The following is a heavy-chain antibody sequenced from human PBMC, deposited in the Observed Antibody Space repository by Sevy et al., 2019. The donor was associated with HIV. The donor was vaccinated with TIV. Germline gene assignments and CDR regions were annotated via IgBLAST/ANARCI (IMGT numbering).Heavy chain of an antibody. CDR2: FHEDGET. J-gene: IGHJ4*02. CDR1: GYTLTELS. D-gene: IGHD2-2*01. V-gene: IGHV1-24*01. Sequence: ASVKVSCKVFGYTLTELSMHWVRQAPGKGLEWMGGFHEDGETMFAQKFQGRLTMTEDTSTDTGYMELGGLRSEDTAVYYCATDIVVGRDYWGQGTLVTVSS. CDR3: ATDIVVGRDY.